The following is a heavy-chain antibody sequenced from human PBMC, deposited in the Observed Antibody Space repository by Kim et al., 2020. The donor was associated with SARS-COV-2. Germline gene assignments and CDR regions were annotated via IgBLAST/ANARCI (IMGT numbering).Heavy chain of an antibody. J-gene: IGHJ4*02. Sequence: DSVKGRLTLSRDNSKNTLYLQMNSLRAEDRAVYYCAKASELGVYSYGLDYWGQGTLVTVSS. CDR3: AKASELGVYSYGLDY. V-gene: IGHV3-30*02. D-gene: IGHD5-18*01.